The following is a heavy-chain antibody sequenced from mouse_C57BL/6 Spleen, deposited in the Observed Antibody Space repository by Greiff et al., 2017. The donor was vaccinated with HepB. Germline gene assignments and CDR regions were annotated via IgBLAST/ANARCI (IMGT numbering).Heavy chain of an antibody. J-gene: IGHJ3*01. D-gene: IGHD5-1*01. V-gene: IGHV1-69*01. CDR1: GYTFTSYW. CDR3: AKGTYIPFAY. CDR2: IDPSDSYT. Sequence: VQLQQSGAELVMPGASVKLSCKASGYTFTSYWMHWVKQRPGQGLEWIGEIDPSDSYTNYNQKFKGKSTLTVDKSSSTAYMQLSSLTSEDSAVYYCAKGTYIPFAYWGQGTLVTVSA.